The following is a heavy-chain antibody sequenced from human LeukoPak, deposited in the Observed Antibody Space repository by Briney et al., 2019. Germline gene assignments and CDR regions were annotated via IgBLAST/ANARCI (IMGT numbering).Heavy chain of an antibody. V-gene: IGHV5-51*01. Sequence: PGESLKISCKGSGYSFTSYWIGWVRQMPGKDLEWMGIIYPGDSDTRYSPSFQGQVTISADKSISTAYLQWSSLKASDTAMYYCARPPEAPRAQIDIWGQGTMVTVSS. CDR3: ARPPEAPRAQIDI. J-gene: IGHJ3*02. CDR2: IYPGDSDT. CDR1: GYSFTSYW.